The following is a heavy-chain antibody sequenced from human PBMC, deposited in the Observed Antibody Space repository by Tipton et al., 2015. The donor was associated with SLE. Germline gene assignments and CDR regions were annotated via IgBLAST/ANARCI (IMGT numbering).Heavy chain of an antibody. J-gene: IGHJ1*01. CDR1: GGSISSGDYY. Sequence: TLSLTCTVSGGSISSGDYYWNWIRQPAEKGLEWIGRIYTSGSTNYNPSLESRVTISMDTSKNQFSLKLTSVTAADTAVYYCARDEEGYDSQYFQRWGQGTLVTVSS. CDR3: ARDEEGYDSQYFQR. V-gene: IGHV4-61*02. D-gene: IGHD3-3*01. CDR2: IYTSGST.